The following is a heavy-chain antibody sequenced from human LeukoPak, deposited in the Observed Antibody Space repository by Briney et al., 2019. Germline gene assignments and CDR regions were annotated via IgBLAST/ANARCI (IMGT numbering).Heavy chain of an antibody. CDR2: IYYSGST. J-gene: IGHJ3*02. V-gene: IGHV4-30-4*01. D-gene: IGHD6-6*01. Sequence: SETLSLTCTVPGGSISSGDYYWSWIRQPSGKGLEWIGYIYYSGSTYYNPSLKSRVTISVDTSKNQFSLKLSSVTAADTAVYYCARGEAALGPLNDAFDIWGQGTMVTVSS. CDR1: GGSISSGDYY. CDR3: ARGEAALGPLNDAFDI.